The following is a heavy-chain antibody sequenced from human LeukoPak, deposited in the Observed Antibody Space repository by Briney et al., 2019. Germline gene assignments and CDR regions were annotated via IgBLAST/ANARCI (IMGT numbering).Heavy chain of an antibody. CDR1: GGSISSYY. V-gene: IGHV4-59*01. CDR2: IYYSGST. J-gene: IGHJ6*02. CDR3: AREGLVLSFYYGMDV. Sequence: SETLSLTCTVSGGSISSYYWSWIRQPPGKGLEWIGYIYYSGSTNYNPSLKSRVTISVDTSKNQFSLKLSSVTAADTAVYYCAREGLVLSFYYGMDVWGQGTTVTVSS. D-gene: IGHD6-6*01.